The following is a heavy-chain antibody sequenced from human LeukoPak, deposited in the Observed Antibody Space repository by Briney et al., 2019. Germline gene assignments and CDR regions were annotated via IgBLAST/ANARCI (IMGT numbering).Heavy chain of an antibody. J-gene: IGHJ6*03. CDR2: INHSGST. CDR1: GGSFSGYY. CDR3: ARVSDYYGSGSYYTYYYYYMDV. Sequence: SETLSLTCAVYGGSFSGYYWSWIRQPPGKGLEWIGEINHSGSTNYNPSLKSRVTISVDTSKNQFSLKLSSVTAADTAVYYCARVSDYYGSGSYYTYYYYYMDVWGKGTTVTVSS. V-gene: IGHV4-34*01. D-gene: IGHD3-10*01.